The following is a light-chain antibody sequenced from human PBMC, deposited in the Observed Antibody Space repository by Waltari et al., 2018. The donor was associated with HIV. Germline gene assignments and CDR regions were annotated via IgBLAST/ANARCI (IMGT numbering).Light chain of an antibody. CDR2: SNN. V-gene: IGLV1-44*01. J-gene: IGLJ1*01. Sequence: QSVLTQPPSASGTPGQRVTISCSGSSSNIGNNPVQWYQQLPGTAPKLLIYSNNQRPSGFPDRFSGSKSGTSASLAISGLQSEDEADYYCAAWDGSLKGYVFGTGTKVTVL. CDR3: AAWDGSLKGYV. CDR1: SSNIGNNP.